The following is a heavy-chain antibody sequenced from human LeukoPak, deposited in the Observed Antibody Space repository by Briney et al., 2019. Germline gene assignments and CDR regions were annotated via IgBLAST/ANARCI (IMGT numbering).Heavy chain of an antibody. J-gene: IGHJ3*02. CDR3: ARVLIVGARWDAFDI. CDR1: GGSISSGDYY. Sequence: SSETLSLTCTVSGGSISSGDYYWSWIRQPPGKGLEWIGYIYYSGSTYYNPSLKSRVTISVDTSKNQFSLKLSSVTAADTAVYYCARVLIVGARWDAFDIWGQGTMVTVSS. CDR2: IYYSGST. V-gene: IGHV4-30-4*01. D-gene: IGHD1-26*01.